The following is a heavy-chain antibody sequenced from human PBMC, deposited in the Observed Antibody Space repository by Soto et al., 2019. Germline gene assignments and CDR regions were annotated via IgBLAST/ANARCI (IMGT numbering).Heavy chain of an antibody. D-gene: IGHD3-22*01. J-gene: IGHJ3*02. V-gene: IGHV4-34*01. CDR1: GVGVKSYD. CDR2: INHSGST. Sequence: SASLSLRHSLCGVGVKSYDWGVIRQPPGKGLEWIGEINHSGSTNYNPSLKSRVTISVDTSKNQFSLKLSSVTAADTAVYYCARGRSSGYYLRAFDIWGQGTTVTVSS. CDR3: ARGRSSGYYLRAFDI.